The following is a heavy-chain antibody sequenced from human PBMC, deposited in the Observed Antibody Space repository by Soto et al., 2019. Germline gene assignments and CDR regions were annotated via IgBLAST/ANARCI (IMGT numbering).Heavy chain of an antibody. V-gene: IGHV3-23*01. Sequence: EVQLLESGGGLVQPGGSLRLSCAASGFPFSSRAMSWVRQAPGKGLEWVSTISGSGTITYYADSVKGRFTISRDTSKNTRYLQMNSLRADDTAVYYCAEWARYCSGADCRAWGQGTLVTFAS. CDR3: AEWARYCSGADCRA. D-gene: IGHD2-15*01. J-gene: IGHJ5*02. CDR2: ISGSGTIT. CDR1: GFPFSSRA.